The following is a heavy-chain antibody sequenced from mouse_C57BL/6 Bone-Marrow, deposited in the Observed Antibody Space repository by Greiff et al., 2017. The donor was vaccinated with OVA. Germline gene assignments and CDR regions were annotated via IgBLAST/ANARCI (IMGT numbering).Heavy chain of an antibody. CDR2: INPNNGGT. V-gene: IGHV1-18*01. Sequence: VQLQQSGPELVKPGASVKIPCKASGYTFTDYNMDWVKQSHGKSLEWIGDINPNNGGTIYNQKFKGKATLTVYKSSSTAYMELRSLTSEDSAVYYCARGLDYFDYWGQGTTLTVSS. J-gene: IGHJ2*01. CDR1: GYTFTDYN. CDR3: ARGLDYFDY.